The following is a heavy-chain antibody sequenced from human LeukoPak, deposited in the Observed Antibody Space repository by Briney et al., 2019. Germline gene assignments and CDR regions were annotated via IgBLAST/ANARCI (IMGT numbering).Heavy chain of an antibody. CDR1: GGSFSGYY. CDR3: ARQGRGGYCSGGSCYRRLLEWYPAIYYFDY. D-gene: IGHD2-15*01. V-gene: IGHV4-34*01. J-gene: IGHJ4*02. CDR2: INHSGST. Sequence: ASETLSLTCAVYGGSFSGYYWSWIRQPPGKGLEWLGEINHSGSTNYNPSLKSRVTISVDTSKNQFSLKLSSVTAADTAVNYCARQGRGGYCSGGSCYRRLLEWYPAIYYFDYWGQGTLVTVSS.